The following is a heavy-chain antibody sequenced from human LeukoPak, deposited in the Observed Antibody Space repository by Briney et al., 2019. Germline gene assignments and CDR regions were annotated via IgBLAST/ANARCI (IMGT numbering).Heavy chain of an antibody. CDR2: IYPGDSDT. D-gene: IGHD1-14*01. Sequence: GESLKISCKGSGYSFTSYWIGWVRQMPGKGLEWMGIIYPGDSDTRYSPSFQGQVTISADKSISTAYLQWSSLKASDTATYYCARRSSLGTFGHDAFDIWGQGTMVTVSS. CDR1: GYSFTSYW. CDR3: ARRSSLGTFGHDAFDI. V-gene: IGHV5-51*01. J-gene: IGHJ3*02.